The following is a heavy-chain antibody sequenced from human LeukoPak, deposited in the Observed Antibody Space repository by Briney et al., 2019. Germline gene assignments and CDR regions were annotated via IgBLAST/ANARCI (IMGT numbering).Heavy chain of an antibody. Sequence: GGSLRLSCAASGFTFSSYAMSWVRQAAGKEVAGVPAISADSYYTYYADSVQGRFTISRDNSKNTLYLQMNSLRAEDTALYYCANFVDTSMGGNDYWGQGTLVTVSS. CDR2: ISADSYYT. CDR1: GFTFSSYA. CDR3: ANFVDTSMGGNDY. V-gene: IGHV3-23*01. J-gene: IGHJ4*02. D-gene: IGHD5-18*01.